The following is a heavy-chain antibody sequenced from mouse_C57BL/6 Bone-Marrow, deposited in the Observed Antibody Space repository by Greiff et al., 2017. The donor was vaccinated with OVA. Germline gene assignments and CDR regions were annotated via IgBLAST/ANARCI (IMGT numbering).Heavy chain of an antibody. J-gene: IGHJ1*03. CDR2: IDPSDSYT. CDR1: GYTFTSYW. D-gene: IGHD2-4*01. V-gene: IGHV1-69*01. CDR3: ARGGLRRNFDV. Sequence: VQLQQPGAELVMPGASVKLSCKASGYTFTSYWMHWVKQRPGQGLEWIGEIDPSDSYTNYNQKFKGKSTLTVDKSSSTAYMQLSSLTSEDSAVYYCARGGLRRNFDVWGTGTTVTVSS.